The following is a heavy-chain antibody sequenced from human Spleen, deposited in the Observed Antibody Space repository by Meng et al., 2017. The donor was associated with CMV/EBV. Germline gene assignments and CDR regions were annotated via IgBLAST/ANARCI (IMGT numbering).Heavy chain of an antibody. CDR2: ISPNTGGT. Sequence: ASVKVSCKASGYTFTSYYMHWVRQAPGQGLEWMGWISPNTGGTLYAQRFQGGVTMTWDTSISTAYMELSSLRSDDTAVYYCATDGPGHYYVMDVWGQGTTVTVSS. J-gene: IGHJ6*02. V-gene: IGHV1-2*02. CDR3: ATDGPGHYYVMDV. CDR1: GYTFTSYY.